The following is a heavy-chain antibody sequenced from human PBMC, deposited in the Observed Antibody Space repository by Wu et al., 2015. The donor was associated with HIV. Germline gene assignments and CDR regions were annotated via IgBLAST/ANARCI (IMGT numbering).Heavy chain of an antibody. CDR3: ARDRGDILTGLN. CDR2: INCNSGDT. J-gene: IGHJ4*02. D-gene: IGHD3-9*01. V-gene: IGHV1-2*02. Sequence: QVHLMQSGSEVKKPGASVKVPCEASAYRFIAEFIHWVRQAPGQGLEWMGRINCNSGDTAYAQKFQGRVTMSRDTSIRTAYMELSRLRSDDTAVYYCARDRGDILTGLNWGQGTLVTVSS. CDR1: AYRFIAEF.